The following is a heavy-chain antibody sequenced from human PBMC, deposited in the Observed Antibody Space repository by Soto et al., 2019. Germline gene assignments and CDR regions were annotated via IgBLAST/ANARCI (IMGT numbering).Heavy chain of an antibody. CDR2: ISYDGSNK. Sequence: QVQLVESGGGVVQPGRSLRLSCAASGFTFSSYAMHWVRQAPGKGLEWVAVISYDGSNKYYADSVKGRFTISRDNSKNTLYLQMNSLRAEDTAVYYCAREVRGVIPWFDPWGQGTLVTVSS. D-gene: IGHD3-10*01. CDR1: GFTFSSYA. CDR3: AREVRGVIPWFDP. J-gene: IGHJ5*02. V-gene: IGHV3-30-3*01.